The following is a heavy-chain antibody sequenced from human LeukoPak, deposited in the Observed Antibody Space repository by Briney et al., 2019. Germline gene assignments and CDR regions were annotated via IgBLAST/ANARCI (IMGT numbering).Heavy chain of an antibody. CDR2: INAVGTNT. V-gene: IGHV3-23*01. D-gene: IGHD1-14*01. J-gene: IGHJ4*02. Sequence: GGSLRLSCAASGFTFSSYAMTWVRQAPGKGLEWVSTINAVGTNTYYADSVKGRFTVSRDNSKNTLYLQMNSLRAEDTAVYYCAKQFLETSWGQGTLVTVSS. CDR1: GFTFSSYA. CDR3: AKQFLETS.